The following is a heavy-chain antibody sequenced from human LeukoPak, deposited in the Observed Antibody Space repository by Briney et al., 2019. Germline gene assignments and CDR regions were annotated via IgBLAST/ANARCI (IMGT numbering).Heavy chain of an antibody. J-gene: IGHJ5*02. CDR2: ISSSSSYI. CDR3: ARDREVVPAAMDNWFDP. CDR1: GCTFSSYS. D-gene: IGHD2-2*01. V-gene: IGHV3-21*01. Sequence: GGSLRLSCAASGCTFSSYSMNWVRQAPGKGLEWVSSISSSSSYIYYADSVKGRFTISRDNAKNSLYLQMNSLRAEDTAVYYCARDREVVPAAMDNWFDPWGQGALVTVSS.